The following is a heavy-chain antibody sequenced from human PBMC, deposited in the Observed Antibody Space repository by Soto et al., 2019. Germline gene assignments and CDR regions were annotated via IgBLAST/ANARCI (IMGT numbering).Heavy chain of an antibody. CDR3: AKGRGGSGSLTPRVDF. D-gene: IGHD3-10*01. CDR2: ISGGGDTT. J-gene: IGHJ4*02. Sequence: EVQLLESGGGLVQPGGSLRLSCAASGFTFNNYAMSWVRQARGKGLEWVSAISGGGDTTSYADSVKGRFTVSRDGSKNTLYVQMHSLRAEHTAVYYCAKGRGGSGSLTPRVDFWGQGTLVTVSS. V-gene: IGHV3-23*01. CDR1: GFTFNNYA.